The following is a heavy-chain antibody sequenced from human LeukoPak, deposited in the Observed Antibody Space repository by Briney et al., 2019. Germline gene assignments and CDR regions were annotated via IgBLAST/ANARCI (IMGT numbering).Heavy chain of an antibody. J-gene: IGHJ4*02. CDR3: AKGDIAVAGIDSFDY. D-gene: IGHD6-19*01. Sequence: GGSLRLSXAASGFTFSRYAMSWVRNAPGKGLEWVSGLSGSGDNTYYVDSVKGRFTISRDNSKNTLYLEMNSLRAEDTAVYYCAKGDIAVAGIDSFDYWGQGTLVTVSS. CDR1: GFTFSRYA. CDR2: LSGSGDNT. V-gene: IGHV3-23*01.